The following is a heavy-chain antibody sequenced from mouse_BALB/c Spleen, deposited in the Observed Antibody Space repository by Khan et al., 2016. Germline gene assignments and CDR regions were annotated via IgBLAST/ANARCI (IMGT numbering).Heavy chain of an antibody. CDR2: ISHSGST. CDR3: ARTLLRLYYFDY. CDR1: GSSITSDYA. V-gene: IGHV3-2*02. J-gene: IGHJ2*01. D-gene: IGHD1-2*01. Sequence: EVQLQEPGPGLEKPSQSLSLTCTVTGSSITSDYAWNWIRQFPGNKLEWMGYISHSGSTCHNPSLQSRISITRDTSKNQFFLQLNSVTTEDTATYYCARTLLRLYYFDYWGQGTTLAVSS.